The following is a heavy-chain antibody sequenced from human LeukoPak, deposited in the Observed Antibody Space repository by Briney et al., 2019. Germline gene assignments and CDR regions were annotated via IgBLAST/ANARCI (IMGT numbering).Heavy chain of an antibody. CDR1: GFALDEHG. V-gene: IGHV3-20*04. Sequence: GGSLRLSCTASGFALDEHGMSWVPQVPGKGLEWVSGINWSGGSTGYADPLRGRFTISRDNAKNSVYLQMDSLRAEDTALDYRARAPITSPFYFDYWGQGTLVTVSS. CDR2: INWSGGST. D-gene: IGHD2-2*01. J-gene: IGHJ4*02. CDR3: ARAPITSPFYFDY.